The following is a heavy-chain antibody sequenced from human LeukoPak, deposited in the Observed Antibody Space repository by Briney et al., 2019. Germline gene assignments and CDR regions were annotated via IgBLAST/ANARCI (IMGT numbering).Heavy chain of an antibody. CDR1: GYSFTGYY. CDR2: INSNNGGT. J-gene: IGHJ4*02. CDR3: ARGFCSAGDCFEIDY. Sequence: ASVKVSCKTSGYSFTGYYIHWVRQAPGEGLEWMGWINSNNGGTNYARQFHGRVTMTRDTSISTAYVELSSLTSDDTAVYYCARGFCSAGDCFEIDYWGQGTLVTVSS. V-gene: IGHV1-2*02. D-gene: IGHD2-15*01.